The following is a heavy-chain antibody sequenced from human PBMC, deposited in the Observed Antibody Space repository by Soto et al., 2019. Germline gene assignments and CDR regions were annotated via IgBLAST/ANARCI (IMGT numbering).Heavy chain of an antibody. CDR3: ARANYYDSSGYLRF. CDR1: GGTFSSYA. CDR2: IIPIFGTA. V-gene: IGHV1-69*13. J-gene: IGHJ4*02. D-gene: IGHD3-22*01. Sequence: AASVKVSCKASGGTFSSYAISWVRQAPGQGLEWMGGIIPIFGTANYAQKFQGRVTITADESTSTAYMELSSLRSEDTAVYYCARANYYDSSGYLRFWGQGTLVTVSS.